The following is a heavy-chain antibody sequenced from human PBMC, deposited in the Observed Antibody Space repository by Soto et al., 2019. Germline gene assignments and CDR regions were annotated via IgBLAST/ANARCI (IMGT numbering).Heavy chain of an antibody. V-gene: IGHV4-34*01. CDR3: ARYSVATIRFFDY. J-gene: IGHJ4*02. D-gene: IGHD5-12*01. Sequence: PSETLSLTCAVYGGSFSGYYWSWIRQPPGKGLEWIGEINHSGGTNYNPSLKSRVTISVDTSKSQFSLRLSSVTAADTAVYFCARYSVATIRFFDYWGQGTLVTVS. CDR2: INHSGGT. CDR1: GGSFSGYY.